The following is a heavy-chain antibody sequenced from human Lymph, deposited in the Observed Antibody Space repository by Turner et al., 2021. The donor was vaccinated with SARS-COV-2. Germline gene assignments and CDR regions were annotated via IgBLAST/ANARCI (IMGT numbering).Heavy chain of an antibody. CDR1: GFTGSSNY. CDR3: ARDLGPLAFDI. V-gene: IGHV3-53*02. J-gene: IGHJ3*02. Sequence: EVQLVETGGGLIQPGGSLRLSCAASGFTGSSNYMSWVRQAPGKGLEWVSVIYIGGTTYYADSVKGRFTISRDNSKNTLYLQMNSLRAEDTAVYYCARDLGPLAFDIWGQGTMVTVSS. CDR2: IYIGGTT.